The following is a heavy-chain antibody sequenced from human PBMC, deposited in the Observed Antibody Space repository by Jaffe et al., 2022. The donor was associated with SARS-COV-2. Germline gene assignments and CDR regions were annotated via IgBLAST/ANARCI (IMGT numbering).Heavy chain of an antibody. D-gene: IGHD5-18*01. CDR1: GFTFSSYS. J-gene: IGHJ4*02. Sequence: EVQLVESGGGLVKPGGSLRLSCAASGFTFSSYSMNWVRQAPGKGLEWVSSISSSSTYIFYADSVKGRFTISRDDAENSLFLQMNSLRAEDTAVYYCARGLPRTTSMVSVGHWGQGTLVTVSS. CDR3: ARGLPRTTSMVSVGH. CDR2: ISSSSTYI. V-gene: IGHV3-21*06.